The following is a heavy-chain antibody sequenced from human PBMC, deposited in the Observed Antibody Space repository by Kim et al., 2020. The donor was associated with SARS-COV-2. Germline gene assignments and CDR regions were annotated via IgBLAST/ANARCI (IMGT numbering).Heavy chain of an antibody. Sequence: GGSLRLSCAASGFTFSSYGMHWVRQAPGKGLEWVAVISYDGSNKYYADSVKGRFTISRDNSKNTLYLQMNSLRAEDTAVYYCAKDREYSSSWPNVWGQGTLVTVSS. D-gene: IGHD6-13*01. J-gene: IGHJ4*02. CDR1: GFTFSSYG. CDR2: ISYDGSNK. V-gene: IGHV3-30*18. CDR3: AKDREYSSSWPNV.